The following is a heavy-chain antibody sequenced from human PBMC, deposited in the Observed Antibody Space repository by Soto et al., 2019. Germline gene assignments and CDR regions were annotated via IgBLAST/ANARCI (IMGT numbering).Heavy chain of an antibody. D-gene: IGHD2-21*01. CDR2: IYVTGAV. CDR1: GAALNSGNYY. Sequence: QVRLQESGPGLVKPSETLSLTCSVSGAALNSGNYYWSWIRQVPGKGLEWIGHIYVTGAVDYNPSLMARITISQDTSERQFSLNLRLVTAADTAGYYCARLRIATNNYKWFDPWGQGTLVTVSS. V-gene: IGHV4-31*03. CDR3: ARLRIATNNYKWFDP. J-gene: IGHJ5*02.